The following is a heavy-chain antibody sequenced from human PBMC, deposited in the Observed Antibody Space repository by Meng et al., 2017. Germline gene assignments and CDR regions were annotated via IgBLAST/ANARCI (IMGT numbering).Heavy chain of an antibody. CDR3: ARGRAALQWLAD. Sequence: QVRLVEPGGGVVQAGRSLRLSCAASGFTFSSYAMHWVRQAPGKGLEWVAVISYDGSNKYYADSVKGRFTISRDNSKNTLYLQMNSLRAEDTAVYYCARGRAALQWLADWGQGTLVTVSS. V-gene: IGHV3-30*01. CDR2: ISYDGSNK. J-gene: IGHJ4*02. CDR1: GFTFSSYA. D-gene: IGHD6-19*01.